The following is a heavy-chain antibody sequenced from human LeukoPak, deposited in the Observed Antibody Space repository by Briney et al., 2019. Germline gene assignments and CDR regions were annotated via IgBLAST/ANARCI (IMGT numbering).Heavy chain of an antibody. D-gene: IGHD6-13*01. J-gene: IGHJ4*02. CDR2: IKKDGSEK. CDR3: ARWAIAAAGTIDC. Sequence: GGSLTLSCAASGFTFSSYWMSWVRQAPGKGLEWVANIKKDGSEKYYVDSVKGRFTISRDNAKNSLYLQMNSLRAEDTAVYYCARWAIAAAGTIDCWGQGTLVTVSS. CDR1: GFTFSSYW. V-gene: IGHV3-7*01.